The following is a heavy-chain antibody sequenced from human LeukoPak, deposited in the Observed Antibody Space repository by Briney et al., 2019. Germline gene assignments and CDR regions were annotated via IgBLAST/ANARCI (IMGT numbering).Heavy chain of an antibody. D-gene: IGHD5-12*01. Sequence: GGSLRLSCAASGFTFSSFGTHWVRQAPGKGLEWVTFIRYDGTNKYYADSAKGRFTISRDNSKNTLYLEMNSLRAEDTAVYYCAKDIATMRWLRPDPSFDYWGQGTLVTVSS. V-gene: IGHV3-30*02. CDR3: AKDIATMRWLRPDPSFDY. CDR1: GFTFSSFG. CDR2: IRYDGTNK. J-gene: IGHJ4*02.